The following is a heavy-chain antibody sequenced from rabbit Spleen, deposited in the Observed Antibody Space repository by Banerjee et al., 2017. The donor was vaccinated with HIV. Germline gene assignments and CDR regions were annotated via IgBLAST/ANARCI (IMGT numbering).Heavy chain of an antibody. J-gene: IGHJ4*01. D-gene: IGHD6-1*01. CDR2: IVPIFGVT. CDR1: GFSFSNSHH. CDR3: VREAGYGGYGDGNL. Sequence: QLEESGGDLVKPGASLTLSCKASGFSFSNSHHMCWVRQAPGKGLEWIGYIVPIFGVTYYANWVNGRFTISSHNAQNTLYLQLNSLTAADTATYFCVREAGYGGYGDGNLWGQGTLVTVS. V-gene: IGHV1S7*01.